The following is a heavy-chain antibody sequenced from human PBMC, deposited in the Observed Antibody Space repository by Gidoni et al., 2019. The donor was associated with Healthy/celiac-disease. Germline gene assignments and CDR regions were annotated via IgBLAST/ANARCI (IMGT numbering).Heavy chain of an antibody. CDR3: ARATVEYGMDV. J-gene: IGHJ6*02. CDR2: INPNSGGT. CDR1: GYTFTGYY. Sequence: QVQLVQSGAEVKKPGASVKVSCTASGYTFTGYYMHWVRQAPGQGLEWMGWINPNSGGTNYEQKFQGWVTMTRDTSISTAYMELSRLRSDDTAVYYCARATVEYGMDVWGQGTTVTVSS. D-gene: IGHD1-1*01. V-gene: IGHV1-2*04.